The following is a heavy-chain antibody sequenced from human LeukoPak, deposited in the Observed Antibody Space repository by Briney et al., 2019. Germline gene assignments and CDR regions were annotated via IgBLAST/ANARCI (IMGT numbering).Heavy chain of an antibody. CDR1: GFTFSSYA. V-gene: IGHV3-30*02. J-gene: IGHJ6*02. D-gene: IGHD6-13*01. Sequence: GGSLRLSCAASGFTFSSYAVSWVRQAPGKGLEWVAFIRYDGSNKYYADSVKGRFTISRDNSKNTLYLQMNSLRAEDTAVYYCAKDLSADSSSWYRYYYYYGMDVWGQGTTVTVSS. CDR3: AKDLSADSSSWYRYYYYYGMDV. CDR2: IRYDGSNK.